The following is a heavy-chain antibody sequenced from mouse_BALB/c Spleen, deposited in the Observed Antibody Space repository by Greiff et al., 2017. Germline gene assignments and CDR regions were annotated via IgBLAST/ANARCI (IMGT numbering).Heavy chain of an antibody. V-gene: IGHV1-7*01. Sequence: VQLHQSGAELAKPGASVKMSCKASGYTFTSYWMHWVKQRPGQGLEWIGYINPSTGDTESNQKFKDKATLTADKSSSTAYMQLSSLTSEDSAVYYCARWDSYDSRCAYWGQGTLVTVSA. J-gene: IGHJ3*01. CDR3: ARWDSYDSRCAY. D-gene: IGHD2-12*01. CDR2: INPSTGDT. CDR1: GYTFTSYW.